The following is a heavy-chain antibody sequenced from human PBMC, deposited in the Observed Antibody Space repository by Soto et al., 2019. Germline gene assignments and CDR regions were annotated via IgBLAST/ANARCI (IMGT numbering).Heavy chain of an antibody. J-gene: IGHJ4*02. CDR2: MSGSGGST. CDR1: GFTFSTYA. D-gene: IGHD3-10*01. Sequence: EVQLLASGGGLVQPGGSLRLSCAASGFTFSTYAMSWVRQAPGKGLEWVSGMSGSGGSTYYADSVKGRFTISRDNSKNTLYLQMNSLRAEDTAVYYCMNLYSYGSGSYYKWGQGTLVTVSS. V-gene: IGHV3-23*01. CDR3: MNLYSYGSGSYYK.